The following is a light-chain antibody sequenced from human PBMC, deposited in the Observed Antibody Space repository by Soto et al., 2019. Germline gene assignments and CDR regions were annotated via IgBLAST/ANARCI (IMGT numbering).Light chain of an antibody. V-gene: IGKV3-11*01. CDR1: QSVSSY. CDR2: DAS. Sequence: EIVLTQSPATLSLSPGERATLSCRASQSVSSYLAWYQQKPGQAPRLLIYDASNRATGIPARFSGSGSGTDFNSNISRLEPEDFAVYYWQQRSNPIPFGQGTRLEIK. CDR3: QQRSNPIP. J-gene: IGKJ5*01.